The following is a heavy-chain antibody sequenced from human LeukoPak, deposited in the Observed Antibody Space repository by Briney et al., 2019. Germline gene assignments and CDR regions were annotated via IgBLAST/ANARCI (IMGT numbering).Heavy chain of an antibody. CDR3: ARVLSGYDLNGAFDI. CDR2: IYYSGST. V-gene: IGHV4-59*01. CDR1: GGSISSYY. J-gene: IGHJ3*02. Sequence: PSETLSLTCTVSGGSISSYYWSWIRQPPGKGLEWIGYIYYSGSTNYNPSLKSRVTISVDTSKNQFSLKLSSVTAADTAVYYCARVLSGYDLNGAFDIWGQGTMVTVSS. D-gene: IGHD5-12*01.